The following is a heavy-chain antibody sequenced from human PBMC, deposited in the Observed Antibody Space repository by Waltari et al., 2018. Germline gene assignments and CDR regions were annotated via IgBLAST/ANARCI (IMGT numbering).Heavy chain of an antibody. CDR2: IYHSGST. Sequence: QVQLQESGPELVKPSETLSLTCAVSGYSISSGYYWGWIRQPPGKGLEWSGSIYHSGSTYYNPSLKSRVTISVDTSKNQFSLKLSSVTAADTAVYYCARGSVAAPEWWFDPWGQGTLVTVSS. CDR1: GYSISSGYY. D-gene: IGHD6-6*01. V-gene: IGHV4-38-2*01. CDR3: ARGSVAAPEWWFDP. J-gene: IGHJ5*02.